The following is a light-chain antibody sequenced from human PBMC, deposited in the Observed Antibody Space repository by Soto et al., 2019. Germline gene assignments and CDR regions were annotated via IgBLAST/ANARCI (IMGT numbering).Light chain of an antibody. J-gene: IGKJ4*01. CDR2: GAS. CDR3: QQYKNWLALT. CDR1: QSVSSH. V-gene: IGKV3-15*01. Sequence: EIVLSQSPATLSFSTGERATLSCRASQSVSSHLAWYQQQPGQPPRLLIYGASTRATGIPARFSGSGAGTEFTLTISSLQSEDSAVYYGQQYKNWLALTFGGGTKVDIK.